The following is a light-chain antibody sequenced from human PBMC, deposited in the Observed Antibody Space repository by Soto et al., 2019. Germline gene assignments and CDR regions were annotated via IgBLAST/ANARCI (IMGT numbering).Light chain of an antibody. J-gene: IGKJ1*01. Sequence: EIVMTQSPATLSVSPGERATLSCRASQSVCGNLAWYQRKPGQAPRLLIYDSYNRATGIPARFSGSGSGTEFTLTISSLQSEDFAIYFCQQYHNWRTFGQGTKVEIK. CDR3: QQYHNWRT. V-gene: IGKV3-15*01. CDR2: DSY. CDR1: QSVCGN.